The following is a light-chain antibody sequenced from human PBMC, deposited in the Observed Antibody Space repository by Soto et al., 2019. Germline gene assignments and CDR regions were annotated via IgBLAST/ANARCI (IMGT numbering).Light chain of an antibody. J-gene: IGKJ1*01. CDR3: QQYYSAPWT. Sequence: DIVMTQSPDSLAVSLGERATINCKSRQSVLYSSNNKNDLAWYQQKQGQPPKLLIYWASTRESGVPDRFSGSGSGTDFTLTISSLQAEDVAVYYCQQYYSAPWTFGQGTKVEIK. CDR1: QSVLYSSNNKND. CDR2: WAS. V-gene: IGKV4-1*01.